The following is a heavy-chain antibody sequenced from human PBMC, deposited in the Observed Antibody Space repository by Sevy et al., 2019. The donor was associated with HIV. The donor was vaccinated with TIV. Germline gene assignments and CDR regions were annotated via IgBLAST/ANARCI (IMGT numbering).Heavy chain of an antibody. D-gene: IGHD3-22*01. CDR3: ARGRYFDTSGLHFDN. Sequence: SETLSLTCTVSGDSISNYYWSWIRQPPGKGLEWLGYIYHRGSTNYNPTLKSRFTLSLDTSKKQFSLKLTSVTAADTAVYYCARGRYFDTSGLHFDNWGQGALVTVSS. CDR1: GDSISNYY. V-gene: IGHV4-59*01. J-gene: IGHJ4*02. CDR2: IYHRGST.